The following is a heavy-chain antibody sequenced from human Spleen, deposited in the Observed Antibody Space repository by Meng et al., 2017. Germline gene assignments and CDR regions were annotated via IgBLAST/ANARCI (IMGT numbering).Heavy chain of an antibody. V-gene: IGHV4-34*01. D-gene: IGHD4-11*01. Sequence: QVQLQPGGAGLLTPSALLSLTCVVSGGSFSDYYWSWIRQPPGKGLEWIGEINHSGSTNYNPSLESRATISVDTSQNNLSLKLSSVTAADSAVYYCARGPTTMAHDFDYWGQGTLVTVSS. CDR2: INHSGST. CDR3: ARGPTTMAHDFDY. CDR1: GGSFSDYY. J-gene: IGHJ4*02.